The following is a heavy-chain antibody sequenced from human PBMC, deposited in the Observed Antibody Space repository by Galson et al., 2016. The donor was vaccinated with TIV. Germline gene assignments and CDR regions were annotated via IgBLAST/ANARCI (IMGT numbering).Heavy chain of an antibody. V-gene: IGHV3-33*01. J-gene: IGHJ4*02. D-gene: IGHD3-9*01. CDR1: GFTFKYHG. CDR2: AWYDERSA. Sequence: SLRLSCAASGFTFKYHGIHWVRQAPGKGLEWLAAAWYDERSAYYADSVKGRFTISRDNSKNTVFLQMNSLRAEDTAVYYCARNFPIDDPLAAYYFDYWGQGTLVTVSS. CDR3: ARNFPIDDPLAAYYFDY.